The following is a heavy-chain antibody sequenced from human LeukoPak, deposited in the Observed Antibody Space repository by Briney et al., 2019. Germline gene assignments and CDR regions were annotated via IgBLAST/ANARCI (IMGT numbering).Heavy chain of an antibody. CDR1: GGYISSSSYY. Sequence: SETLSLTCTISGGYISSSSYYWGWIRQPPGKGLEWIGDIYYSWSTYYNPALKSRVSMSIDTSKNQFSLELRSVAAADTALYYCARRRYYDSTGYLEWGQGTLVTVTS. V-gene: IGHV4-39*01. D-gene: IGHD3-22*01. CDR3: ARRRYYDSTGYLE. CDR2: IYYSWST. J-gene: IGHJ1*01.